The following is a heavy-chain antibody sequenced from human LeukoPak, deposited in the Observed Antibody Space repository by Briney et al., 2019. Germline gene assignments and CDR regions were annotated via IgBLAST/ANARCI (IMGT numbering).Heavy chain of an antibody. CDR1: GFTFSAYA. J-gene: IGHJ4*02. CDR3: ARDPDFSTFLQGDY. V-gene: IGHV3-30*04. Sequence: SGGSLRLSCAASGFTFSAYAMHWVRQAPGKGLEWVAAMSSDGSSKYYTDSVKGRFTISSDNSNNTLYLQMHSLSPEDTAVYYCARDPDFSTFLQGDYWGQGTQVTVSS. CDR2: MSSDGSSK. D-gene: IGHD2/OR15-2a*01.